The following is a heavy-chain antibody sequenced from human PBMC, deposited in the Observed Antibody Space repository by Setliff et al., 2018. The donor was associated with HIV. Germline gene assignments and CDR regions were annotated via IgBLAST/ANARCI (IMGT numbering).Heavy chain of an antibody. Sequence: GASVKVSCKASGYTFTSYSMHWVRQAPGQRLEWMGWLRTGTGDTSYSEKFQGRLTITRDTSANTAYMELSNLRSEDTAVYYCAREGKFRYYYYMDVWGKGTTVTVSS. J-gene: IGHJ6*03. CDR1: GYTFTSYS. CDR2: LRTGTGDT. V-gene: IGHV1-3*04. CDR3: AREGKFRYYYYMDV. D-gene: IGHD3-10*01.